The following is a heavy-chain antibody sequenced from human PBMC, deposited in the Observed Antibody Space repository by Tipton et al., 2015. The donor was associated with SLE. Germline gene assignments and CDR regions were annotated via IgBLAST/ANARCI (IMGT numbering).Heavy chain of an antibody. V-gene: IGHV4-38-2*02. D-gene: IGHD4-17*01. CDR3: ARGYGDFNWFDP. J-gene: IGHJ5*02. CDR2: LSHSGGT. Sequence: TLSLTCTVSHYSITTGYFWGWIRQPPGKGLEWIGTLSHSGGTYYNPPLESRVTMSIDTSKNQFSLKLSSVTAADTAVYYCARGYGDFNWFDPWGQGILVTVSS. CDR1: HYSITTGYF.